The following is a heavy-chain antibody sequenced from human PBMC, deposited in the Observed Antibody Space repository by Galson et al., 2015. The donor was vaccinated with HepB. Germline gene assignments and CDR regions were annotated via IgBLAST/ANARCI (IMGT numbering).Heavy chain of an antibody. Sequence: QVQLQESGPGLVKPSETLSLTCTVSGGSISSGSYYWSWIRQPAGKGLEWIGRIYTSGSTNYNPSLKSRVTMSVDTSKNQFSLKLSSVTAADTAVYYCAINPIGVGSDYWGQGTLVTVSS. CDR3: AINPIGVGSDY. V-gene: IGHV4-61*02. D-gene: IGHD3-16*01. CDR1: GGSISSGSYY. J-gene: IGHJ4*02. CDR2: IYTSGST.